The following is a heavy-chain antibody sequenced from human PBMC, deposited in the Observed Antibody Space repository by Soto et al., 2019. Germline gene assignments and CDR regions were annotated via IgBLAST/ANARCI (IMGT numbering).Heavy chain of an antibody. V-gene: IGHV1-69*13. CDR2: IIPIFGTA. D-gene: IGHD3-22*01. CDR1: GGSFSSYA. J-gene: IGHJ4*01. Sequence: SVRVSCKASGGSFSSYAISWVRQAPVQGLEWMGGIIPIFGTANYAQKFQGRVTITADESTSTAYMELSSLRSEDTAVYYCATKEGGYYPYYFDYWGDGTLVTVTS. CDR3: ATKEGGYYPYYFDY.